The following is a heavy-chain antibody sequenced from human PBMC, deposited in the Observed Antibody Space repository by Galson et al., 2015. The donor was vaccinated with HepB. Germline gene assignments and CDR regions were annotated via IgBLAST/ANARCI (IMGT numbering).Heavy chain of an antibody. V-gene: IGHV1-46*01. D-gene: IGHD3-3*01. CDR2: INPSGGST. Sequence: SVKVSCKASGYTFTSYYMHWVRQAPGQGLEWMGIINPSGGSTSYAQKFQGRVTMTRDTSTSTVYMELSSLKASDTAMYYCARHGAAVTIFGVAGHPFDIWGQGTMVTVSS. CDR3: ARHGAAVTIFGVAGHPFDI. J-gene: IGHJ3*02. CDR1: GYTFTSYY.